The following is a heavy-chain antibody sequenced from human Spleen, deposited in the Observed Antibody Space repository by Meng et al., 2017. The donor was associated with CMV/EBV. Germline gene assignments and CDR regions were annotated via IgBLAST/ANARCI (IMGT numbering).Heavy chain of an antibody. CDR3: ARENRGGSYRDY. Sequence: CTVSGGDVSSGSYYWSWIRQPPGKGLEWIGYIYYSGSTNYNPSLKSRVTISVDTSKNQFSLKLSSVTAADTAVYYCARENRGGSYRDYWGQGTLVTVSS. CDR1: GGDVSSGSYY. D-gene: IGHD1-26*01. CDR2: IYYSGST. J-gene: IGHJ4*02. V-gene: IGHV4-61*01.